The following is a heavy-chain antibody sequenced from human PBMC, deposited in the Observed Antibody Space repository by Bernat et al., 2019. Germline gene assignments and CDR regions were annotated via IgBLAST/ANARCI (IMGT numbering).Heavy chain of an antibody. CDR1: GFTFDDYT. Sequence: EVQLVESGGVVVQPGGSLRLSCAASGFTFDDYTMHWVRQAPGKGLEWVSLVSWDGGSTYYEDSVKGRFTISRDNSKNSLYLQMNSLRTEDTALYYCAKDMGPNSGYDWAAFDIWGQGTMVTVSS. J-gene: IGHJ3*02. CDR2: VSWDGGST. CDR3: AKDMGPNSGYDWAAFDI. D-gene: IGHD5-12*01. V-gene: IGHV3-43*01.